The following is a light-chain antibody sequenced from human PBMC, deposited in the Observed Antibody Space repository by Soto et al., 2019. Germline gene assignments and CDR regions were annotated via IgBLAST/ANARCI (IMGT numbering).Light chain of an antibody. Sequence: DIQMTQSPSTPSASVGDRVTITCRASQSISSWLAWYQQKQGKAPKLLIYDASSLESGVPSRFSGSVSGTEGTITISSLKPDDGSTYYCQQSNSYSWTFGQGTKVDIK. CDR1: QSISSW. V-gene: IGKV1-5*01. CDR3: QQSNSYSWT. J-gene: IGKJ1*01. CDR2: DAS.